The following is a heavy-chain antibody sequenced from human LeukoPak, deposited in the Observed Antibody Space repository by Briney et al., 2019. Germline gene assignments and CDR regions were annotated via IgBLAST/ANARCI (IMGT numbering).Heavy chain of an antibody. CDR3: ARDGWRVNGMDV. CDR2: ISYDGSNK. Sequence: PGGSLRLSCAASGFTFSSYAMHWVRQAPGKGLEWVAVISYDGSNKYYADSVKGRFTISRDNSKNTLYLQMNSLRAEDTAVYYCARDGWRVNGMDVWGQGTTVTVSS. J-gene: IGHJ6*02. V-gene: IGHV3-30-3*01. CDR1: GFTFSSYA. D-gene: IGHD6-19*01.